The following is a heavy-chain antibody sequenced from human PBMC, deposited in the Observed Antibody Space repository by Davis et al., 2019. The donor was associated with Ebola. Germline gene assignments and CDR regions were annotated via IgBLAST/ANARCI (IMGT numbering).Heavy chain of an antibody. V-gene: IGHV5-51*01. J-gene: IGHJ3*02. CDR2: IYPRYSDT. Sequence: GGSLSLSCKGFEYSFTSHWTGWVRQIPGKGLECMGIIYPRYSDTRYSASFQGPVTTSVDRSINTAFLQWSSPKESDTAVYYCAGHKPGVEVAFDIWGQGTRVIVSS. CDR1: EYSFTSHW. CDR3: AGHKPGVEVAFDI. D-gene: IGHD5-24*01.